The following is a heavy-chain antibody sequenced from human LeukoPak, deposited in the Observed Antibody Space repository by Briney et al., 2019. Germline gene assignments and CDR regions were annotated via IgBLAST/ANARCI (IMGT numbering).Heavy chain of an antibody. V-gene: IGHV1-69*04. D-gene: IGHD2-2*01. Sequence: SVKVSCTASVGTFSIYATSSVPQTPRQRDEWIVRIIPILGIANYAQKFQRGVTITADKSTSPAYMELSSLRSEDTAVYYCATKGYCSSTSCSYYYGMDVWGQGTTVTVSS. CDR1: VGTFSIYA. J-gene: IGHJ6*02. CDR2: IIPILGIA. CDR3: ATKGYCSSTSCSYYYGMDV.